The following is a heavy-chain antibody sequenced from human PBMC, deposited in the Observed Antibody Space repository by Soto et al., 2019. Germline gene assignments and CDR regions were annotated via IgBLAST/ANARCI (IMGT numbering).Heavy chain of an antibody. D-gene: IGHD4-17*01. V-gene: IGHV3-30*18. CDR2: ISYDGNNK. Sequence: QVQLVESGGGVVQPGRSLRLSCAASGFIVSTYGMHWVRQAPGKGLEWLSVISYDGNNKYYADSVKGRFTISRDNSKNTLWLQMDSLRTDDTAVYYCAKDLLLTTITTVGDWGQGTLVTVSS. J-gene: IGHJ4*02. CDR1: GFIVSTYG. CDR3: AKDLLLTTITTVGD.